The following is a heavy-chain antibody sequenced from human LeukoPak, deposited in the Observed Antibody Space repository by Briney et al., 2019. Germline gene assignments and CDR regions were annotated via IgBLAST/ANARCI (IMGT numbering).Heavy chain of an antibody. V-gene: IGHV4-34*01. CDR2: INHSGST. J-gene: IGHJ3*02. Sequence: SETLSLTCAVYGGSFSGYYWSWIRQPPGKGLEWIGEINHSGSTNYNPSLKSRVTISVDTSKNQFSLKLSSVTAADTAVYYCASVGSSGYYLYEDAFDIWGQGTMVTVSS. D-gene: IGHD3-22*01. CDR1: GGSFSGYY. CDR3: ASVGSSGYYLYEDAFDI.